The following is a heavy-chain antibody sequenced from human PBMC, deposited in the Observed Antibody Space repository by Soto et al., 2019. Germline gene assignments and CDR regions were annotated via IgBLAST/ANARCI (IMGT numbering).Heavy chain of an antibody. V-gene: IGHV4-59*01. J-gene: IGHJ4*02. D-gene: IGHD5-18*01. Sequence: PSETLSLTCTVSGGSISSYYWSWIRQPPGKGLEWIGYIYYSGSTNYNPSLKSRVTISVDTSKNQFSLKLSSVTAADTAVYYCARVGETAMVREYYFDYWGQGTLVTVSS. CDR1: GGSISSYY. CDR3: ARVGETAMVREYYFDY. CDR2: IYYSGST.